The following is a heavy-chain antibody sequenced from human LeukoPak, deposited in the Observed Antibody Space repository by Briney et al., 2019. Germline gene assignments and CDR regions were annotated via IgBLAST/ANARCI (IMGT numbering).Heavy chain of an antibody. Sequence: PGGSLRLPCAASGFTVSSNYMSWVRQAPGKGLEWVANIKQDGSEKYYVDSVKGRFTISRDNAKNSLYLQMNSLRAEDTAVYYCAGDQSGYYPYYYYYMDVWGKGTTVTVSS. CDR1: GFTVSSNY. V-gene: IGHV3-7*01. CDR2: IKQDGSEK. J-gene: IGHJ6*03. CDR3: AGDQSGYYPYYYYYMDV. D-gene: IGHD3-9*01.